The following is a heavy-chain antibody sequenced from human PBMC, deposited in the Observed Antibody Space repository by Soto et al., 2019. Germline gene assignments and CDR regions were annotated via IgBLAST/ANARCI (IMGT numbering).Heavy chain of an antibody. CDR3: ARDSRGQYSSSWYLVDP. V-gene: IGHV1-2*02. J-gene: IGHJ5*02. Sequence: ASVKVSCKASEYTFTAYYMCWVRQAPGQGLEWMGWINPSTGATNYAQKYQGRVTMTRDTSISTAYMELSRLRSDDTAVYFCARDSRGQYSSSWYLVDPWGQGTRVTVSS. CDR1: EYTFTAYY. CDR2: INPSTGAT. D-gene: IGHD6-13*01.